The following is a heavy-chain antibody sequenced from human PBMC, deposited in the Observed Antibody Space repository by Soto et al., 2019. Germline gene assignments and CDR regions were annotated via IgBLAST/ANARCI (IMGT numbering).Heavy chain of an antibody. Sequence: SETLSLTCAVSGGSFTSNNWWTWVRQPPGQGLEWIGEIYRTGSTNYNPSLKSRVTISLDKSENQFSLKVTSLTSADTAVYYCASRDPGTSVDYWGQGTLVTVSS. D-gene: IGHD1-7*01. CDR1: GGSFTSNNW. V-gene: IGHV4-4*02. CDR2: IYRTGST. CDR3: ASRDPGTSVDY. J-gene: IGHJ4*02.